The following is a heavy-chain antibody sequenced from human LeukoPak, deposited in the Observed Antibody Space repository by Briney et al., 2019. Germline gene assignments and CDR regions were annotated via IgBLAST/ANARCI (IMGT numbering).Heavy chain of an antibody. CDR1: GFSVSTSG. CDR2: ISVEGESA. J-gene: IGHJ4*02. CDR3: AQGYGNGWYPH. Sequence: PGGSLRPSCTVSGFSVSTSGMSWVRQAQGKGLQTISAISVEGESAYYADSVKGGFTISRDNSKNTLYLQMNSLRVKDTAVYFCAQGYGNGWYPHWGQGSLVSVSS. D-gene: IGHD6-19*01. V-gene: IGHV3-23*01.